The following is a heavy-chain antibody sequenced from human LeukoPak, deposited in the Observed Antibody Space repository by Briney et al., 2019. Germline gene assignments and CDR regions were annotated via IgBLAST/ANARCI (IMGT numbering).Heavy chain of an antibody. J-gene: IGHJ6*04. CDR3: TKDVTPGGADV. V-gene: IGHV3-9*01. D-gene: IGHD1-26*01. CDR2: IYWNGGRI. Sequence: GGSLRLSCATSGSTYDDYAIHWVRQAPGKGLEWVSGIYWNGGRIDYAESVKGRFTTSRDNAKKFLFLQMNSLRVEDTAIYYCTKDVTPGGADVWGKGTTVIVSS. CDR1: GSTYDDYA.